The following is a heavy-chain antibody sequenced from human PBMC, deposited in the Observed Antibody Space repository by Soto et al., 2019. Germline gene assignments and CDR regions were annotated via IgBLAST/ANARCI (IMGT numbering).Heavy chain of an antibody. D-gene: IGHD2-2*01. V-gene: IGHV4-4*02. J-gene: IGHJ4*02. CDR2: IYHSGST. CDR3: ARDSSYCSSTSCYPDY. Sequence: SETLSLTCAVSGGSISSSNWWSFFRQPPGKGLEWIGEIYHSGSTNYNPSLKSRVTISVDKSKNQFSLKLSSVTAADTAVYYCARDSSYCSSTSCYPDYWGQGTLVTVXS. CDR1: GGSISSSNW.